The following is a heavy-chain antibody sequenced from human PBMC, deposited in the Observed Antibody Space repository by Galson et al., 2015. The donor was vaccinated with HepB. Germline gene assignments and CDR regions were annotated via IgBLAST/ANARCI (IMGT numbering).Heavy chain of an antibody. D-gene: IGHD1-1*01. CDR1: GFTLSPYG. Sequence: SLRLSCAASGFTLSPYGMHWIRQAPGKGLEWVALIWYDGSNQHYADSVKGRFTISRDNSKNTLLLQMNSLRVGDTAIYYCAREKDDSPTAFDIWGQGTMVTVSS. CDR2: IWYDGSNQ. CDR3: AREKDDSPTAFDI. J-gene: IGHJ3*02. V-gene: IGHV3-33*01.